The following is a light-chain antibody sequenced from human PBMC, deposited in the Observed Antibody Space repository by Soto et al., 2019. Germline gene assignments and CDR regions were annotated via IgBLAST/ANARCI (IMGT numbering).Light chain of an antibody. CDR2: AAS. V-gene: IGKV1-8*01. J-gene: IGKJ5*01. Sequence: IRMTQSPSSLSASTGDRVTITCRAGQGISSYLAWYQQKPGKAPKPLIYAASTLQGGVPSRFSGSGSGTDFTLSISCLQSEDFATYYCQQYYSYPITFGQGTRLEIK. CDR3: QQYYSYPIT. CDR1: QGISSY.